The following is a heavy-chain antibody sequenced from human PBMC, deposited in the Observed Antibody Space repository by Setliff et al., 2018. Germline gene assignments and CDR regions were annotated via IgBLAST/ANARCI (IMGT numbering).Heavy chain of an antibody. Sequence: GASVKVSCKAPGGTFSKYAISWVRQAPGQGLEWMGGIIPNLGRVKYAQRFQDRATITAEESTTTAYMELISLRSDDTAVYYCAINVHTAGGADFWGQGTLVTVSS. CDR2: IIPNLGRV. CDR1: GGTFSKYA. J-gene: IGHJ4*02. CDR3: AINVHTAGGADF. V-gene: IGHV1-69*10. D-gene: IGHD1-26*01.